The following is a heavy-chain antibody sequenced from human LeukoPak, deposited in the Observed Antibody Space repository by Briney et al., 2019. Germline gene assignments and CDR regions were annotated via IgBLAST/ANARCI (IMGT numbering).Heavy chain of an antibody. D-gene: IGHD5-24*01. CDR3: ARAVATIYYFDY. CDR2: IIPIFGTA. Sequence: ASVKVSCKASGGTFSSYAISWVRQAPGQGLEWMGGIIPIFGTANYAQKFQGRVTITADKSTSTAYMELSSLRSGDTAVYYCARAVATIYYFDYWGQGTLVTVSS. CDR1: GGTFSSYA. J-gene: IGHJ4*02. V-gene: IGHV1-69*06.